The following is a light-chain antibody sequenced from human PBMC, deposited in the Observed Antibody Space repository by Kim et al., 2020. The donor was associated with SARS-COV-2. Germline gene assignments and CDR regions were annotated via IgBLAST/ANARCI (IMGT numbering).Light chain of an antibody. Sequence: EVVMTQSPATLSVSAGERATLSCRASQSVGTKLAWYQQKPGQAPRLLIYAASTKATGIPGRFSGSGSGTEFTLTISSLQSEDVAVYYCHQYDKWPPLTFGGGTKLEIK. J-gene: IGKJ4*01. CDR3: HQYDKWPPLT. CDR2: AAS. V-gene: IGKV3-15*01. CDR1: QSVGTK.